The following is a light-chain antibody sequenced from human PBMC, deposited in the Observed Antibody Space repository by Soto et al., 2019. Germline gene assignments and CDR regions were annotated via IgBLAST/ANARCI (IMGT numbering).Light chain of an antibody. Sequence: QSVLTQPASVSGSPGQSITISCTGTSSDVGGYNYVSWYQLHPGKAPKLIIYEVSHRPSGASNHFSGYKSGNTASLTISGLQAEDEADYYCSSYTSTSTPWVIGGGTKVTVL. CDR1: SSDVGGYNY. J-gene: IGLJ3*02. CDR3: SSYTSTSTPWV. CDR2: EVS. V-gene: IGLV2-14*01.